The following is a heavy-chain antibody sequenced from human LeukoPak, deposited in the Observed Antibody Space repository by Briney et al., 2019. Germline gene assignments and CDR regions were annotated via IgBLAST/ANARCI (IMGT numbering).Heavy chain of an antibody. J-gene: IGHJ4*02. V-gene: IGHV1-8*01. Sequence: ASVKVSCKASGYTFTSYDINWVRQATGQGLEWMGWMHPNSGNAGYSQKFQDRVTMTRSTSTSTAYMELSSLRSEDTAVYYCARGAWYSSGYTALHYFDYWGQGTLVTVSS. CDR2: MHPNSGNA. CDR3: ARGAWYSSGYTALHYFDY. D-gene: IGHD6-19*01. CDR1: GYTFTSYD.